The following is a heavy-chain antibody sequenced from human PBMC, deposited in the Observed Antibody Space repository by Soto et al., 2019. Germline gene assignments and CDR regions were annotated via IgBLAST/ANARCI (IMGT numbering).Heavy chain of an antibody. D-gene: IGHD2-2*01. Sequence: QVQLVQSGAEVKKPGSSVKVSCKASGGTFSSYAISWVRQAPGQGLEWMGGIIPIFGTVNYAQKFQGRVTITADESTSTAYMELSSLRSEDTAVYYCASHDCSSSSCYYYYYYGMDVWGQGTTVTVSS. CDR1: GGTFSSYA. CDR3: ASHDCSSSSCYYYYYYGMDV. J-gene: IGHJ6*02. CDR2: IIPIFGTV. V-gene: IGHV1-69*12.